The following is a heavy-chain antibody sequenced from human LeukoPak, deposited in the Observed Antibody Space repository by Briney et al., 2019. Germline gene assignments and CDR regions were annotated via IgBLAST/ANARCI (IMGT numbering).Heavy chain of an antibody. CDR3: ARDRGSGYYYYYMDV. V-gene: IGHV3-30*02. Sequence: GGSLRLSCAASGFTFSSYEMNWVRQAPGKGLEWVAFIRYDGSNKYYADSVKGRFTISRDNSKNTLYLQMNSLRAEDTAVYYCARDRGSGYYYYYMDVWGKGTTVTVSS. J-gene: IGHJ6*03. CDR1: GFTFSSYE. D-gene: IGHD6-19*01. CDR2: IRYDGSNK.